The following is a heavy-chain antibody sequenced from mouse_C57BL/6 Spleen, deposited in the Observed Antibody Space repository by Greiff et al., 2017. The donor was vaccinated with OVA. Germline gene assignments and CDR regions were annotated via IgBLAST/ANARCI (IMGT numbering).Heavy chain of an antibody. V-gene: IGHV1-64*01. J-gene: IGHJ4*01. CDR3: ASALYGNYGDYAMDY. D-gene: IGHD2-1*01. CDR1: GYTFTSYW. CDR2: IHPNSGST. Sequence: QVQLQQPGAELVKPGASVKLSCKASGYTFTSYWMHWVKQRPGQGLEWIGMIHPNSGSTNYNEKFKSKATLTVDKSSSTAYMQLSSLTSEDSAVYNCASALYGNYGDYAMDYWGQGTSVTVSS.